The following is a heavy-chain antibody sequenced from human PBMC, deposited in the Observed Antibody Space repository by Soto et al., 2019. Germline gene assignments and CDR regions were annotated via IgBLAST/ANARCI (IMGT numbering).Heavy chain of an antibody. CDR2: IWYEGSNK. CDR3: ARDGDTAMVRGYYYYGMDV. CDR1: GFTFSSYG. J-gene: IGHJ6*02. D-gene: IGHD5-18*01. Sequence: GGSLRLSCAASGFTFSSYGMHWVRQAPGKGLEWVAVIWYEGSNKYYADSVKGRFTISRDNSKNTLYLQMNSLRAEDTAVYYCARDGDTAMVRGYYYYGMDVWGQGTTVTVSS. V-gene: IGHV3-33*01.